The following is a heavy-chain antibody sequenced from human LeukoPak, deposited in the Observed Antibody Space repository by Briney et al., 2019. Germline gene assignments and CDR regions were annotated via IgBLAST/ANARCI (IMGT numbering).Heavy chain of an antibody. Sequence: ASVTVSCKASGYTFTSYGISWVRQAPGQGLEWMGWISAYNGNTNYAQKLQGRVTMTTDTSTSTAYMELRSLRSDDTAVYYCARDPSNVLRYFDWLLQDYCYYGMDVWGQGTTVTVSS. CDR2: ISAYNGNT. J-gene: IGHJ6*02. CDR3: ARDPSNVLRYFDWLLQDYCYYGMDV. V-gene: IGHV1-18*01. CDR1: GYTFTSYG. D-gene: IGHD3-9*01.